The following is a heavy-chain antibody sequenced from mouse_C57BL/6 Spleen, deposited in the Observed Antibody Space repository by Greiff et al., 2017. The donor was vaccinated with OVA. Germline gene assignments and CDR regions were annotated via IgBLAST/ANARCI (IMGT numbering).Heavy chain of an antibody. CDR3: ARDYYSNSYYYAMDY. CDR2: INPNNGGT. D-gene: IGHD2-5*01. Sequence: EVQLQQSGPELVKPGASVKISCKASGYTFTDYYMNWVKQSHGKSLEWIGDINPNNGGTSYNQKFKGKATLTVDKSSSTAYMELRSLTSEDSAVYYCARDYYSNSYYYAMDYWGQGTSVTVSS. V-gene: IGHV1-26*01. CDR1: GYTFTDYY. J-gene: IGHJ4*01.